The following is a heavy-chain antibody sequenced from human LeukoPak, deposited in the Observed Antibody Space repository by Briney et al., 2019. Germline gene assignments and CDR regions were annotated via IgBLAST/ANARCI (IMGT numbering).Heavy chain of an antibody. D-gene: IGHD6-13*01. CDR1: GFTFSAYG. Sequence: LTGGSLRLSCAASGFTFSAYGMHWVRQAPGKGLEWVAVISYDGSNKYYGDSVKGRFTISRDNAKNTLYLQMDSLRPEDTAVYYCAILIRSAAPDKGDCWGQGTLVTVSS. J-gene: IGHJ4*02. CDR2: ISYDGSNK. V-gene: IGHV3-30*03. CDR3: AILIRSAAPDKGDC.